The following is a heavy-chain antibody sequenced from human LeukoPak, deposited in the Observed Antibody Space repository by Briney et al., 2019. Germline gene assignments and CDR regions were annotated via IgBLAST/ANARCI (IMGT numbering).Heavy chain of an antibody. CDR2: TCYSGST. CDR1: GGSISTSNYY. CDR3: AKMTAAFGVS. D-gene: IGHD3-10*01. Sequence: SETLSLTCTVSGGSISTSNYYWVWIRQPPGKGLEWMGNTCYSGSTYYTPSLGRRATISLATCRNQFPLKMSSVTAADTAVYYCAKMTAAFGVSWGQGTLVTVSS. J-gene: IGHJ4*02. V-gene: IGHV4-39*06.